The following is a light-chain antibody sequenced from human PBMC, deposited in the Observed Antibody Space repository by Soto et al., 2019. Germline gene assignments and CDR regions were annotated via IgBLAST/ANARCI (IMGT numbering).Light chain of an antibody. J-gene: IGLJ3*02. CDR1: SRDVGGYNS. Sequence: QSALTQPASVSGSPGQSITISCTGTSRDVGGYNSVSWYQHHPGNAPKLIIFEVDKRPSGVSDRFSGSKSGNTASLTISGLQAEDEADYYCCSYAGSSTGVFGGGTKVTVL. CDR2: EVD. CDR3: CSYAGSSTGV. V-gene: IGLV2-23*02.